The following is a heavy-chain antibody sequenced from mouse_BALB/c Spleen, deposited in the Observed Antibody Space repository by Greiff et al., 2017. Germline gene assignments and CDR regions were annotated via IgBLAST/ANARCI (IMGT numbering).Heavy chain of an antibody. Sequence: QVQLQQSGAELVRPGVSVKISCKGSGYTFTDYAMHWVKQSHAKSLEWIGVISTYYGDASYNQKFKGKATMTVDKSSSTAYMELARLTSEDSAIYYCAREGTGPFAYWGQGTLVTVSA. CDR3: AREGTGPFAY. V-gene: IGHV1S137*01. J-gene: IGHJ3*01. CDR1: GYTFTDYA. D-gene: IGHD4-1*01. CDR2: ISTYYGDA.